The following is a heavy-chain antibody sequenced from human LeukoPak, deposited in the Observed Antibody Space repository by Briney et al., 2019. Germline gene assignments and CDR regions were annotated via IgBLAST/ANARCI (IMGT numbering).Heavy chain of an antibody. J-gene: IGHJ5*02. V-gene: IGHV1-2*02. CDR2: INPNSGGT. Sequence: ASVKVSCKASGYTFTGYYMHWVRQAPGQGLEWMGWINPNSGGTNYAQKFQGRVTMTRDTSISTAYMELSSLRSDDTAVYYCARDLARGKPLPNWFDPWGQGTLVTVSS. CDR1: GYTFTGYY. D-gene: IGHD3-10*01. CDR3: ARDLARGKPLPNWFDP.